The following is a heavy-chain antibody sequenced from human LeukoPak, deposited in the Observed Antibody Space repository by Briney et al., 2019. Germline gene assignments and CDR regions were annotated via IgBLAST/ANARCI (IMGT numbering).Heavy chain of an antibody. Sequence: TEGSLRLSCAASGFTFDDYGMSWVRQAPGKGLEWVSGINWNGGSTCYADSVKGRFTISRDNAKNSLYLQMNSLRAEDTALYYCAREKPVADASDIWGQGTMVTVSS. CDR2: INWNGGST. CDR3: AREKPVADASDI. CDR1: GFTFDDYG. J-gene: IGHJ3*02. D-gene: IGHD1-14*01. V-gene: IGHV3-20*04.